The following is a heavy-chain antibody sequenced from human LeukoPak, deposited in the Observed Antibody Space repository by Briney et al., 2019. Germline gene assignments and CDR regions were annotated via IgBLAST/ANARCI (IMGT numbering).Heavy chain of an antibody. CDR2: ISPSGGST. CDR3: ASNQGLQWRTVDAFDI. Sequence: ASVEVSCKAFGYTFTSNYMHWVRQAPGQGPEWMGVISPSGGSTTYAQKFQGRVTLTRDMSTSTDYLELSSLRSEDTAVYYCASNQGLQWRTVDAFDIWGQGTMVTVSS. V-gene: IGHV1-46*01. J-gene: IGHJ3*02. CDR1: GYTFTSNY. D-gene: IGHD6-19*01.